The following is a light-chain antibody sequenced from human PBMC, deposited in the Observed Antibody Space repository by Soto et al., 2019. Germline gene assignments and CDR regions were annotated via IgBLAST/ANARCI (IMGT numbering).Light chain of an antibody. V-gene: IGKV3-15*01. Sequence: EIVMTQSPATLSVSPGERATLSCRAGQSVSSNLAWYQQKPGQAPRLLIYGASTRATGIPARFSGSGSGTEFTLTISSLQSEDFAVYYCQQYNNWWTFGKGTKVDIK. CDR1: QSVSSN. CDR3: QQYNNWWT. CDR2: GAS. J-gene: IGKJ1*01.